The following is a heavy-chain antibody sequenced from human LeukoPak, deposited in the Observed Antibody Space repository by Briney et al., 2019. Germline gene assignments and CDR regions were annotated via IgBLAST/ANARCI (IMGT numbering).Heavy chain of an antibody. CDR3: ARSVAGSGVFDY. Sequence: SETLSLTCTVSGGSISSRSYYWGWIRQPPGKGLEWIGYIYYSGSTNYNPSLKSRVTISVDTSKNQFSLKLSSVTAADTAVYYCARSVAGSGVFDYWGQGTLVTVSS. V-gene: IGHV4-61*01. CDR2: IYYSGST. J-gene: IGHJ4*02. D-gene: IGHD6-19*01. CDR1: GGSISSRSYY.